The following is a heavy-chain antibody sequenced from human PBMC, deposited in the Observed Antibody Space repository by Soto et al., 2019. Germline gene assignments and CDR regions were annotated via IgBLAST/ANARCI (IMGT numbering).Heavy chain of an antibody. Sequence: PSDTLSLSCSGAGSAISTGGYYWSWIRQHPGKGQEWIGYIYYSGSTYYNPSLKSRVTISVDTSKNQFSLKLSSVTAADTAVYYCARGHYYDSSGYYLPSAFDIWGQGTMVTVSS. CDR2: IYYSGST. D-gene: IGHD3-22*01. CDR3: ARGHYYDSSGYYLPSAFDI. CDR1: GSAISTGGYY. J-gene: IGHJ3*02. V-gene: IGHV4-31*03.